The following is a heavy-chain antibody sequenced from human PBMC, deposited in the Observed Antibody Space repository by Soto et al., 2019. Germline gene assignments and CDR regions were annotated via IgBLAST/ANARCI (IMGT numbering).Heavy chain of an antibody. Sequence: PGEALNLSCKGSGYSFTSYWIGWVLHMPGKGLEWMGIIYPGDSDTRYSPSFQGQVTISADKSISTAYLQWSSLKASDTAMYYCARRMYSSGWPDAFDIWGQGKMVTVSS. CDR1: GYSFTSYW. CDR2: IYPGDSDT. CDR3: ARRMYSSGWPDAFDI. J-gene: IGHJ3*02. D-gene: IGHD6-19*01. V-gene: IGHV5-51*01.